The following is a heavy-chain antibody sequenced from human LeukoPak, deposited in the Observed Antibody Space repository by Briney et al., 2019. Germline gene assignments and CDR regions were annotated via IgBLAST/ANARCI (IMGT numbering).Heavy chain of an antibody. CDR3: ARRGSYSSSWYGYYFDY. CDR2: IYPGDSDT. V-gene: IGHV5-51*01. D-gene: IGHD6-13*01. CDR1: GYSFTSYW. Sequence: ESLKISCKGSGYSFTSYWIGWVRQMPGKGLEWMGIIYPGDSDTRYSPSFQGQVTISADKSISTAHLQWSSLKASDTAMYYCARRGSYSSSWYGYYFDYWGQGTLVTVSS. J-gene: IGHJ4*02.